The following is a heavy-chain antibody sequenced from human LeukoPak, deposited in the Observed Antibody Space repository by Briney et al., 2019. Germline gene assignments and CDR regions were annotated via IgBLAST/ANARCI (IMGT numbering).Heavy chain of an antibody. Sequence: SVKVSCKASGGTFSSYAISWVRQAPGQGLEWMGGIIPIFGTANYAQKFQGRVTITTDESTSTAYTELSSLRSEDTAVYYCARIAGYSSHFDYWGQGTLVTVSS. D-gene: IGHD5-18*01. J-gene: IGHJ4*02. CDR1: GGTFSSYA. CDR3: ARIAGYSSHFDY. V-gene: IGHV1-69*05. CDR2: IIPIFGTA.